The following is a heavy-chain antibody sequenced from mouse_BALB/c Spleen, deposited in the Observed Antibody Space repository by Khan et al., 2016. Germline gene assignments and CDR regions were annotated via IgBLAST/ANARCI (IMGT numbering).Heavy chain of an antibody. V-gene: IGHV6-6*02. CDR2: ITLISNNYAT. J-gene: IGHJ4*01. CDR1: GFTFSNYW. CDR3: AKGYTMDY. Sequence: EVKLEESGGGLVQPGGSMKLSCVASGFTFSNYWMNWVRQSPEKGLEWVAEITLISNNYATHYAESGKGRFTISRDDSKSSVFLQMNNFRAEDIGIYYCAKGYTMDYWAQGSSVTVSS.